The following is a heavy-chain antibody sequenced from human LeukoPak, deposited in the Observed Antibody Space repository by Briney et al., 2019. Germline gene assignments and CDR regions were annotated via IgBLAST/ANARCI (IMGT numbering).Heavy chain of an antibody. CDR2: IKSNADGGTP. CDR3: ATFYHEYSPY. D-gene: IGHD2/OR15-2a*01. CDR1: GFSFMNAW. Sequence: PGGSLRLSCAASGFSFMNAWMIWVRQAPGKGLEWVGRIKSNADGGTPDYAAPARGRFTISRDDSKNTLYLQMNSLKTEDTAVYYCATFYHEYSPYWGRGTLVTVSS. J-gene: IGHJ4*02. V-gene: IGHV3-15*01.